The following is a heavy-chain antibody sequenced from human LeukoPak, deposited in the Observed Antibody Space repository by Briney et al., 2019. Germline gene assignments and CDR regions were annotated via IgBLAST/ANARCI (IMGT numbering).Heavy chain of an antibody. CDR3: ARDSKAYYYYMDV. Sequence: GGSLRLSCAASGFTFSSYSMNWVRQAPGKGLEWVSVIYSGGSTYYADSVKGRFTISRDNSKNTLYLQMNSLRAKDTAVYYCARDSKAYYYYMDVWGKGTTVTISS. CDR2: IYSGGST. J-gene: IGHJ6*03. CDR1: GFTFSSYS. V-gene: IGHV3-66*01.